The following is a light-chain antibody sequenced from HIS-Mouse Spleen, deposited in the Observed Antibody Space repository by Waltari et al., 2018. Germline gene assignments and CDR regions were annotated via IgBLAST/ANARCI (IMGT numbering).Light chain of an antibody. J-gene: IGKJ3*01. Sequence: DIQLTQSPSFLSASVGDRVTITCRASPGISSYLAWYQQKPGKAPKLLIYAASTLQSGVPSRFSGSGSGTEFTLTISSLQPEDFATYYCQQLNSYPLITFGPGTKVDIK. V-gene: IGKV1-9*01. CDR3: QQLNSYPLIT. CDR1: PGISSY. CDR2: AAS.